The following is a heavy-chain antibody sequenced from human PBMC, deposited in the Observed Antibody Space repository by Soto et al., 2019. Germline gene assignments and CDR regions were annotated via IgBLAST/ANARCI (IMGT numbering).Heavy chain of an antibody. D-gene: IGHD1-26*01. CDR1: GYTFTGYY. CDR2: INPNSGGT. Sequence: ASVKVSGKASGYTFTGYYMHWVRQAPGQGLEWMGWINPNSGGTNYAQKFQGRVTMTRDTSISTAYMELSRLRSDDTAVYYCARSWGGLQPCDYWGQGTLVTVSS. J-gene: IGHJ4*02. V-gene: IGHV1-2*02. CDR3: ARSWGGLQPCDY.